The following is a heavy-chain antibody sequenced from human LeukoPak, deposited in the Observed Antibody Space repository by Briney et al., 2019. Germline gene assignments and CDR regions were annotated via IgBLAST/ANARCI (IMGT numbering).Heavy chain of an antibody. J-gene: IGHJ5*02. D-gene: IGHD1-26*01. CDR3: ARRGGGSYYDWFDP. V-gene: IGHV4-59*04. CDR1: GGSISSYY. CDR2: IYYSGST. Sequence: SETLSLTCTVSGGSISSYYWSWIRQPPGKGLEWIGSIYYSGSTYYNPSLKSRVTISVDTSNNQFSLKLSSVTAADTAVYYCARRGGGSYYDWFDPWGQGTLVTVSS.